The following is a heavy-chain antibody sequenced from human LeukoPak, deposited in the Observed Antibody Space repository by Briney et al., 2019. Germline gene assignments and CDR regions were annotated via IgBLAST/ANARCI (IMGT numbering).Heavy chain of an antibody. J-gene: IGHJ4*02. Sequence: ASVKVSCKASIGTFSSYAISWVRQAPGQGLEWMGRIIPILGIANYAQKFQGRVTITADKSTSTAYMELSSLRSEDTAVYYCARGADTAMVQHLDCWGQGTLVTVSS. CDR1: IGTFSSYA. CDR3: ARGADTAMVQHLDC. D-gene: IGHD5-18*01. V-gene: IGHV1-69*04. CDR2: IIPILGIA.